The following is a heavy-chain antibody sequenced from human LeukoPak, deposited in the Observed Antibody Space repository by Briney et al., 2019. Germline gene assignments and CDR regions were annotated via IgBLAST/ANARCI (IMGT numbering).Heavy chain of an antibody. CDR2: ISAYNGNT. CDR3: ARETYYYGSGSYYQDFDY. J-gene: IGHJ4*02. Sequence: ASVNLSFKASGYTFTSYGISWVRQAPGQGLEWMGWISAYNGNTNYAQKLQGRGTMTTDTSTSTDYMELRSLRSDDTAVYYCARETYYYGSGSYYQDFDYWGQGTLVTVSS. D-gene: IGHD3-10*01. CDR1: GYTFTSYG. V-gene: IGHV1-18*01.